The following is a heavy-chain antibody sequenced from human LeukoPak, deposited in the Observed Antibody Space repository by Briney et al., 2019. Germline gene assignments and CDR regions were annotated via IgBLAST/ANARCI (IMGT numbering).Heavy chain of an antibody. D-gene: IGHD6-19*01. CDR3: ARGFRYSSGWYYFDY. V-gene: IGHV3-66*01. Sequence: GGSLRLSCAASGFTVSSNYMSWVRQAPGKGLEWVSVIYSGGSTYYADSVKGRFTISRDNSKNTLYLQMNSLRAEDTAVYYCARGFRYSSGWYYFDYWGRGTLVTVSS. CDR2: IYSGGST. CDR1: GFTVSSNY. J-gene: IGHJ4*02.